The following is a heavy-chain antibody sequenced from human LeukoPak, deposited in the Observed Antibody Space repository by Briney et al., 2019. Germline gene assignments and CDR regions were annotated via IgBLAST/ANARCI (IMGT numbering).Heavy chain of an antibody. J-gene: IGHJ4*02. CDR3: ARLGAVEGLPRYYGDYRLSGVDY. Sequence: SETLSLTCTVSGGSISSYYWGWIRQPPGKGLEWIGSIYYSGSTYYNPSLKSRVTISVDTSKNQFSLKLSSVTAADTAVYYCARLGAVEGLPRYYGDYRLSGVDYWGQGTLVTVSS. CDR2: IYYSGST. CDR1: GGSISSYY. D-gene: IGHD4-17*01. V-gene: IGHV4-39*01.